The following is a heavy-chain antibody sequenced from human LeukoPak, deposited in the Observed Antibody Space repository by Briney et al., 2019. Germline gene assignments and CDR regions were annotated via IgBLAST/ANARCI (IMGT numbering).Heavy chain of an antibody. CDR2: VHPISGDT. CDR1: GYTFTAHY. V-gene: IGHV1-2*02. D-gene: IGHD1-1*01. Sequence: GASVKVSRKASGYTFTAHYIHWVRQAPGQGLEWMGWVHPISGDTNYAQRFQGRVTMTRDTSITTAYMDLSRLASDDTAVYYCATVRTSGNFPYYLDYWGQGTMVTVSS. J-gene: IGHJ4*02. CDR3: ATVRTSGNFPYYLDY.